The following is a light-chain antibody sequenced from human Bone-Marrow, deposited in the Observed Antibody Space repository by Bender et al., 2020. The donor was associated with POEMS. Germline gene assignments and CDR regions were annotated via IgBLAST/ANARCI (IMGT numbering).Light chain of an antibody. J-gene: IGLJ3*02. CDR1: SSKFGSYP. V-gene: IGLV1-44*01. CDR3: AKWDDSLNGWV. CDR2: NNS. Sequence: QSVLTQPPSASGTPGQRVTISCSGSSSKFGSYPVNWYQQLPGAAPKLVIFNNSQRPSGVPDRFSGSNSGTSASLAISGLLSDDEAAFYCAKWDDSLNGWVFGGGTKLTVL.